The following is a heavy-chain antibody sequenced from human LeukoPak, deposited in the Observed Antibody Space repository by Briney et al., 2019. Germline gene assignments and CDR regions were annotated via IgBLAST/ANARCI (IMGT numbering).Heavy chain of an antibody. CDR1: GGSISSYY. CDR2: TYYSGST. V-gene: IGHV4-59*01. J-gene: IGHJ3*02. CDR3: ARGKFTYGSGKGGRAFDI. D-gene: IGHD3-10*01. Sequence: SETLSLTCTVSGGSISSYYWSWIRQPPGKGLEWIGSTYYSGSTNYNPSLESRVTISVDTSKNQFSLKLSSVTAADTAVYYCARGKFTYGSGKGGRAFDIWGQGTMVTVSS.